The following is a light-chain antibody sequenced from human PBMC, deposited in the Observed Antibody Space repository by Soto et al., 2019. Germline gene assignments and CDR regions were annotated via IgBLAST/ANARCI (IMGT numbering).Light chain of an antibody. J-gene: IGLJ1*01. CDR3: SSYAGSNNYV. Sequence: QSALTQPRSASGSPGQSVTISCTGTSSDVGGYKYVSWYQQYPGKAPKLMIYAVSERPSGVPDRFSGSKSGNTASLTVSGLQAEDEADYYCSSYAGSNNYVFGTGTKLTVL. V-gene: IGLV2-8*01. CDR2: AVS. CDR1: SSDVGGYKY.